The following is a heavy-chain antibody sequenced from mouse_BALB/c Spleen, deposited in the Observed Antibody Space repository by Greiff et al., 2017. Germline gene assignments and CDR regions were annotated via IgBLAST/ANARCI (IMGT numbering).Heavy chain of an antibody. Sequence: EVQLQQSGAELVKPGASVKLSCTASGFNIKDTYMHWVKQRPEQGLEWIGWIDPENGNTIYDPKFQGKASITADTSSNTAYLQLSSLTSEDTAVYYCARRTMDYAMDDWGQGTSVTVSS. D-gene: IGHD1-1*02. J-gene: IGHJ4*01. V-gene: IGHV14-3*02. CDR2: IDPENGNT. CDR3: ARRTMDYAMDD. CDR1: GFNIKDTY.